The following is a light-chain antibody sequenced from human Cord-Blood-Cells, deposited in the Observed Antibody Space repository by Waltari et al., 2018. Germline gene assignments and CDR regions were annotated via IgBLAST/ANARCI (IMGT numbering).Light chain of an antibody. CDR2: EGS. Sequence: QSALTQPASVSGYPGQSITISCTGTSSDVGSYNLVSWYQQQPGKAPKLMIYEGSKRPSGVYNRFSGSKSGNTASLTISVLQAEDEADYYGCSYAGSSTYVFGTGTKVTVL. CDR1: SSDVGSYNL. V-gene: IGLV2-23*01. CDR3: CSYAGSSTYV. J-gene: IGLJ1*01.